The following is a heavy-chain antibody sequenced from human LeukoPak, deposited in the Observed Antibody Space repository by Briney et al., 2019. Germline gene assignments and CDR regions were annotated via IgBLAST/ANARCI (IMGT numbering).Heavy chain of an antibody. CDR1: GYTFTSYD. J-gene: IGHJ4*02. V-gene: IGHV1-8*01. Sequence: ASVKVSYKASGYTFTSYDINWVRQATGQGLEWMGWMNPNSGNTGYAQKFQGRIIVSRNTSISTAYMELSSLTSEDTAIYYCARIAAAGNRRLNYWGQGTLVTVAS. D-gene: IGHD6-13*01. CDR3: ARIAAAGNRRLNY. CDR2: MNPNSGNT.